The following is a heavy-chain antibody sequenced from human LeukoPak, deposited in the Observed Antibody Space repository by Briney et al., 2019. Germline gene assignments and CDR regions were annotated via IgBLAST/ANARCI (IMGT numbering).Heavy chain of an antibody. J-gene: IGHJ4*02. D-gene: IGHD6-19*01. CDR1: GYSFTSYW. CDR3: ARHSAIAVAATPTVY. Sequence: GESLKISCKGSGYSFTSYWIGWVRQMPGKGLEWMGIIYPGDSDTRYSPSFQGQVTISVDKSINTAYLQWSSLKASDTAMYYCARHSAIAVAATPTVYWGQGTLVTVSS. V-gene: IGHV5-51*01. CDR2: IYPGDSDT.